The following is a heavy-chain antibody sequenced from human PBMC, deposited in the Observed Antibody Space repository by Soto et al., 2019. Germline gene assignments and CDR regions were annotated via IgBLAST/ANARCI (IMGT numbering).Heavy chain of an antibody. V-gene: IGHV4-31*03. J-gene: IGHJ6*02. CDR3: ARDREVLRFLEWSRGYYYYGMDV. Sequence: QVQLQESGPGLVKPSQTLSLTCTVSGGSISSGGYYWSWIRQHPGKGLEWIGYIYYSGSTYYNPSIKSRVTISVDTSKNQFSLKLSSVTAADTAVYYCARDREVLRFLEWSRGYYYYGMDVWGQGTTVTVSS. D-gene: IGHD3-3*01. CDR1: GGSISSGGYY. CDR2: IYYSGST.